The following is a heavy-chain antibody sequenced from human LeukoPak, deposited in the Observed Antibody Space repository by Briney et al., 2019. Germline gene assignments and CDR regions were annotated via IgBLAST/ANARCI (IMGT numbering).Heavy chain of an antibody. Sequence: PSGTLSLTCAVSGGSISSSNWWSWIRQPPGKGLEWIGEIYHSGSTNYNPSLKSRVTISVDKSKTQFSLKLSSVTAADTAVYYCAREWRSGITIFGVVAHFDYWGQGTLVTVSS. CDR2: IYHSGST. J-gene: IGHJ4*02. D-gene: IGHD3-3*01. CDR3: AREWRSGITIFGVVAHFDY. CDR1: GGSISSSNW. V-gene: IGHV4-4*02.